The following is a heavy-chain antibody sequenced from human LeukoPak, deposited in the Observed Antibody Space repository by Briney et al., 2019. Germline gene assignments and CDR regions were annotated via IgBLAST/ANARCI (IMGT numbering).Heavy chain of an antibody. CDR1: GYTFTSYG. D-gene: IGHD3-22*01. V-gene: IGHV1-69*13. CDR2: IIPIFGTA. J-gene: IGHJ6*02. CDR3: ARAGRTPSRITMIVVGKYGMDV. Sequence: SVKVSCKASGYTFTSYGISWVRQAPGQGLEWMGGIIPIFGTANYAQKFQGRVTITADESTSTAYMELSSLRSEDTAVYYCARAGRTPSRITMIVVGKYGMDVWGQGTTVTVSS.